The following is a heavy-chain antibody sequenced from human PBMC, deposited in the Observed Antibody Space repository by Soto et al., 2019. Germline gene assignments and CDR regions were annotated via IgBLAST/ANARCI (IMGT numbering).Heavy chain of an antibody. J-gene: IGHJ4*02. CDR2: IYNSGTT. CDR3: GRDTVS. D-gene: IGHD4-17*01. Sequence: PSETLSLTCTVSGGSITRGGYYWSWIRQHPGKGLEWIGYIYNSGTTYYNPSLKSRVTISVDTSKNQFSLKLTSVTAADTAVYYCGRDTVSWGQGTLVTVSS. CDR1: GGSITRGGYY. V-gene: IGHV4-31*03.